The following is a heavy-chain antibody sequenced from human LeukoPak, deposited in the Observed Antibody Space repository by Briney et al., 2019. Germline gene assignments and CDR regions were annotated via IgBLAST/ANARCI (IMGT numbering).Heavy chain of an antibody. CDR3: ATQQQPRYYFDY. Sequence: PGGSLRLSCAASGFTFDDYAMHWVGQAAGRGLAGVSGISWNSGSIGYADSVKGRFTISRDNAKNSLYLQINSLRAEDTALYYCATQQQPRYYFDYWGQGTLVTVSS. J-gene: IGHJ4*02. V-gene: IGHV3-9*01. CDR2: ISWNSGSI. D-gene: IGHD6-13*01. CDR1: GFTFDDYA.